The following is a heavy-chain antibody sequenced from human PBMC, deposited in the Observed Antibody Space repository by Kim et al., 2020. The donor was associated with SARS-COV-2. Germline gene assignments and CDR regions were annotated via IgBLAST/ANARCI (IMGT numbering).Heavy chain of an antibody. J-gene: IGHJ4*02. CDR3: ASSDISSSWYSSSAKSIDY. CDR2: INHSGST. D-gene: IGHD6-13*01. Sequence: SETLSLTCAVYGGSFSGYYWSWIRQPPGKGLEWIGEINHSGSTNYNPSLKSRVTISVDTSKNQFSLKLSSVTAADTAVYYCASSDISSSWYSSSAKSIDYWGQGTLVTVSS. V-gene: IGHV4-34*01. CDR1: GGSFSGYY.